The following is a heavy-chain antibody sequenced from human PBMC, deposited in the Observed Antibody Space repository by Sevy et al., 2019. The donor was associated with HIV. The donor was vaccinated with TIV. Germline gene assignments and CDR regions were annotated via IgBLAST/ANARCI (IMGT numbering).Heavy chain of an antibody. CDR1: GYSISSAHF. CDR3: ASPSGVLDGEFDY. J-gene: IGHJ4*02. D-gene: IGHD3-10*01. V-gene: IGHV4-38-2*02. CDR2: VDHSGIT. Sequence: SETLSLTCTVSGYSISSAHFWAWIRQPPGKGLEWIGSVDHSGITYYKSSLKSRVTISVDTSSNQFSLKLDSLTAADTAVYYCASPSGVLDGEFDYWGQRTLVTVSS.